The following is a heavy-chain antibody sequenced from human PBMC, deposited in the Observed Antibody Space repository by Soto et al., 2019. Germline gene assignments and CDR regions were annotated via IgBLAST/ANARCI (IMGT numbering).Heavy chain of an antibody. V-gene: IGHV4-30-4*01. CDR1: DGSISSGDYY. D-gene: IGHD3-10*01. CDR3: PREIYYGRANYYTLDYGMDV. J-gene: IGHJ6*02. Sequence: SETLSLTCTVSDGSISSGDYYWSWIRQPPGKGLEWIGNIYYSGTTCYNPSLKSRVSISLDPAKHQFCLKLCSVTAADTAVCFCPREIYYGRANYYTLDYGMDVWGQGTTVTVSS. CDR2: IYYSGTT.